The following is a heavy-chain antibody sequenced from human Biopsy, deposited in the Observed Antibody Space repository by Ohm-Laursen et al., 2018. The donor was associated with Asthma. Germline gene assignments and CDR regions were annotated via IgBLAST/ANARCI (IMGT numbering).Heavy chain of an antibody. CDR3: ARGDSSNWSHYYFDY. CDR1: GFAVSRDH. CDR2: IYSGGTS. D-gene: IGHD3-22*01. Sequence: SLRLSCAASGFAVSRDHMFWVRQAPGKGLEWVSVIYSGGTSHTADSVRGRFTIPRGYSKNTLYLQMHSLRAEDTAVYYCARGDSSNWSHYYFDYWGQGTLVTVSS. V-gene: IGHV3-53*01. J-gene: IGHJ4*02.